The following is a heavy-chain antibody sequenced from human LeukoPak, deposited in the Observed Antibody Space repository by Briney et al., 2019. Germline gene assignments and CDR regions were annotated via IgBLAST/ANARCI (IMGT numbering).Heavy chain of an antibody. V-gene: IGHV1-69*04. J-gene: IGHJ4*02. CDR2: IIPILGIA. CDR1: GGIFSSYA. Sequence: SVTVSCKASGGIFSSYAISWVRQAPGQGLEWMGRIIPILGIANYAQKFQGGVTITADKFTSTAYMDLSSLRSEDTAVYYCARDLPPYYFDYWGQGTLVTVSS. CDR3: ARDLPPYYFDY.